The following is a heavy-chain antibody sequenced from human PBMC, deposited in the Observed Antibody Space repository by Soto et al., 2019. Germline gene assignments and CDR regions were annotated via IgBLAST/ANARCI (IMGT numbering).Heavy chain of an antibody. CDR3: AKIGVAVAGKGPEGYFDY. V-gene: IGHV3-23*01. D-gene: IGHD6-19*01. CDR1: GFTFSSYA. CDR2: ISGSGGST. J-gene: IGHJ4*02. Sequence: GGSLRLSCAASGFTFSSYAMSWVRQAPGKGLEWVSAISGSGGSTYYADSVKGRFTISRDNSKNTLYLQMNSLRAEDTAVYYCAKIGVAVAGKGPEGYFDYWGQGTLVTVSS.